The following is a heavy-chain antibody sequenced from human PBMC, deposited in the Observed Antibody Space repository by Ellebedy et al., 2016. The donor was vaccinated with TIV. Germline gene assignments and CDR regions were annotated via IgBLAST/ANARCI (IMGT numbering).Heavy chain of an antibody. D-gene: IGHD3-16*01. V-gene: IGHV3-33*01. CDR1: GFTFSSYG. J-gene: IGHJ4*02. CDR2: IWPDGSKK. Sequence: GGSLRLXCAVSGFTFSSYGMYWVRQAPGKGPECVALIWPDGSKKNYVDSVKGRFTISRDNFKNTVYLQMNSLRDEDTAVYYCARSSRGRGDYFDYWGQGILVTVSS. CDR3: ARSSRGRGDYFDY.